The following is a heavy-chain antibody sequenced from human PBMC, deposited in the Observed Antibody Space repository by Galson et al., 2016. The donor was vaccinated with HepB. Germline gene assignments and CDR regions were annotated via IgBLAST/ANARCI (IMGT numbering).Heavy chain of an antibody. CDR1: GASISSYNYF. D-gene: IGHD2-2*02. CDR3: ARETVATYTFDY. Sequence: LSLTCTVSGASISSYNYFYSWVRQHPGKGLEWIGYIYPSGSTYYNPSLRSRVSISMDTSKNQFSLRLSSVTAADPAVYFCARETVATYTFDYWGQGTLVTVSS. V-gene: IGHV4-31*03. J-gene: IGHJ4*02. CDR2: IYPSGST.